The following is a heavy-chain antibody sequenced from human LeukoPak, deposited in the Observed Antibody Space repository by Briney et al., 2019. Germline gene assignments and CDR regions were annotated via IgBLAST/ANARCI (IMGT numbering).Heavy chain of an antibody. CDR1: GFTFSSYS. D-gene: IGHD3-22*01. J-gene: IGHJ6*02. CDR3: ARDYDSSGYYYVAYYYGMDV. CDR2: ISSISSYI. Sequence: GGSLRLSCAASGFTFSSYSMNWVRQAPGKGLEWVSSISSISSYIYYADSVKGRFTISRDNAKNSLYLQMNSLRAEDTAVYYCARDYDSSGYYYVAYYYGMDVWGQGTTVTVSS. V-gene: IGHV3-21*01.